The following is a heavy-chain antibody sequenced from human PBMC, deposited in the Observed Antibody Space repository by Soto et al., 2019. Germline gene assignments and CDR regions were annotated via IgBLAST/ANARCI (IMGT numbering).Heavy chain of an antibody. D-gene: IGHD6-13*01. J-gene: IGHJ1*01. Sequence: GGSLRLSCAASGFTCDEYAMHWVRQVPGKGLEWVSGINWNSGSIGYGDSVKGRFAISRDNAKNSLHLQMNSLSAEDTAFYYCVKDESINWYSGHFRHWGQGTLVTVSS. CDR3: VKDESINWYSGHFRH. CDR1: GFTCDEYA. V-gene: IGHV3-9*01. CDR2: INWNSGSI.